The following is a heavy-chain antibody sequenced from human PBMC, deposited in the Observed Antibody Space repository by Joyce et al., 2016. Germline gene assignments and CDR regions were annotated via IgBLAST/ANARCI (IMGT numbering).Heavy chain of an antibody. V-gene: IGHV3-23*01. CDR1: GFTFSNYA. D-gene: IGHD2/OR15-2a*01. Sequence: EVQLLESGGGLVQPGGSLKLSCADSGFTFSNYAMNWVRQAPGKGLEWVSVLSGGGDRTYSADSVKGRFTISRDNSKNTLYLEMNSLRPDDTAVYFCAKSRQYYYYGMDVWGQGTTVTVS. J-gene: IGHJ6*02. CDR3: AKSRQYYYYGMDV. CDR2: LSGGGDRT.